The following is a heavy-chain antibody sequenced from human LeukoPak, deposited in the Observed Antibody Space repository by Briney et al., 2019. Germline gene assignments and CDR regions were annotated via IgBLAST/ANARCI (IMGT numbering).Heavy chain of an antibody. D-gene: IGHD3-3*01. CDR3: AREIRQRFLEWLSWDY. V-gene: IGHV3-7*01. J-gene: IGHJ4*02. CDR2: IKQDGSEK. Sequence: PGGSLRLSCAASGFTFSTYWMSWVRQAPGKGLEWVANIKQDGSEKYYVDSVKGRFTISRDNAKNSLYLQMNSLRAEDTAVYYCAREIRQRFLEWLSWDYWGQGTLVTVSS. CDR1: GFTFSTYW.